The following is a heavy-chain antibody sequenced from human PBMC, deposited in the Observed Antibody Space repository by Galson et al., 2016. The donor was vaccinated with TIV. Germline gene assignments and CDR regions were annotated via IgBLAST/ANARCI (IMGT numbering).Heavy chain of an antibody. CDR1: GFSFSDYF. V-gene: IGHV3-11*01. CDR3: ARDRRGVLDSTLFDN. CDR2: ISTSGSTT. D-gene: IGHD6-13*01. J-gene: IGHJ4*02. Sequence: SLRLSCAASGFSFSDYFMTWIRQPPGKGLEWVSYISTSGSTTWDADSVEGRFSVSRDNGKGSLFLQLNSLRADDTAVYYCARDRRGVLDSTLFDNWGQGTPVTASS.